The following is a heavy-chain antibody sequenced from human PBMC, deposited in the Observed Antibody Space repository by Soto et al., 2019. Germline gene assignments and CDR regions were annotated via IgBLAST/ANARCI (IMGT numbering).Heavy chain of an antibody. J-gene: IGHJ3*02. D-gene: IGHD5-12*01. CDR3: ARGRGDGYDYYAFDI. CDR2: IWYDGSNK. V-gene: IGHV3-33*01. CDR1: GFTFSNYG. Sequence: GGSLRLSCAASGFTFSNYGMHWVRQAPGKGLEWVAVIWYDGSNKYYADSVKGRFTISRDNSKNTLYLQMNSLRAEDTAVYYCARGRGDGYDYYAFDIWGQGTMVTVSS.